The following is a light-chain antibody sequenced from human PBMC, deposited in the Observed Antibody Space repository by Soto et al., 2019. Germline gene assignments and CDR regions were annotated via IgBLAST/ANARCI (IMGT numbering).Light chain of an antibody. CDR2: DVF. Sequence: DIQMTQSPSTLSASVGDRVTITCRASQSISSWLAWYQQKPGKAPKLLIYDVFSLESGVPSRFSGSGSGTQFTLTITSLQPDDFATYYCQFYNSYSRTFGQGTKVDIK. CDR1: QSISSW. V-gene: IGKV1-5*01. J-gene: IGKJ1*01. CDR3: QFYNSYSRT.